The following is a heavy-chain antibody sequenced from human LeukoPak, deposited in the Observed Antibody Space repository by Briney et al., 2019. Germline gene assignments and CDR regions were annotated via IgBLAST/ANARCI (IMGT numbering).Heavy chain of an antibody. D-gene: IGHD3-10*01. CDR2: INHSGST. Sequence: PSETLSLTCAVYGGSFSGYYWSWIRQPPGKGLEWIGEINHSGSTNYNPSLKSRVTMSVDTSKNQFSLKLSSVTAADTAVYYCARDSYGSGNDYWGQGALVTVSS. V-gene: IGHV4-34*01. J-gene: IGHJ4*02. CDR3: ARDSYGSGNDY. CDR1: GGSFSGYY.